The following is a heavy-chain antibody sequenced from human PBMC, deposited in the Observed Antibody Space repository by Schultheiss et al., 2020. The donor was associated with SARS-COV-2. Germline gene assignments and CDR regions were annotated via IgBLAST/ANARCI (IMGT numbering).Heavy chain of an antibody. V-gene: IGHV4-39*01. J-gene: IGHJ6*03. Sequence: SETLSLTCAVYGGSFSSSSYYWGWIRQPPGKGLEWIGSIYYSGSTYYNPSLKSRVTISVDTSKNQFSLKLSSVTAADTAVYYCATLYSGSYYLYYYYYMDVWGKGTTVTVSS. CDR1: GGSFSSSSYY. CDR3: ATLYSGSYYLYYYYYMDV. D-gene: IGHD1-26*01. CDR2: IYYSGST.